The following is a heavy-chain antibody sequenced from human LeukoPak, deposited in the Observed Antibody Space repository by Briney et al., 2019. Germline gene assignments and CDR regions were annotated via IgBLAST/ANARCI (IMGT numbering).Heavy chain of an antibody. D-gene: IGHD6-13*01. J-gene: IGHJ4*02. CDR1: GFTFSTYT. CDR2: IGSSGGGI. V-gene: IGHV3-23*01. Sequence: PGGSLRLSCAASGFTFSTYTMYWVRHPPGKRLEWVSIIGSSGGGIHYADSVKGRFTISRDNSKNALYLQMNSLRVEDTAIYYCARSIPYGTTWYGRSDYWGQGTLVTVSS. CDR3: ARSIPYGTTWYGRSDY.